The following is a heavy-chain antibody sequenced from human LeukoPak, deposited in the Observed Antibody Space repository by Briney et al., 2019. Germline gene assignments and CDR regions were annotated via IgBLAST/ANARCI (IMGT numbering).Heavy chain of an antibody. CDR1: GGSIGTYY. CDR3: ARHMGGGIEDMDV. Sequence: PSETLSLTCTVSGGSIGTYYWSWVRQSPGTGLEWIGYIYVTGTRYNPYLQSRVTISVDRSSNQFFLKMTSVTAADTAVYYCARHMGGGIEDMDVWGRGTKVTVSS. J-gene: IGHJ6*03. V-gene: IGHV4-59*08. D-gene: IGHD3-16*02. CDR2: IYVTGT.